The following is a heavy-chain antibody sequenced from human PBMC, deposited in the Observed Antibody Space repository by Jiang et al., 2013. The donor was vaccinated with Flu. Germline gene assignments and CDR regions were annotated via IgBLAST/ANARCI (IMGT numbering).Heavy chain of an antibody. CDR3: ARLDYGSGSYSDYYYYMDV. Sequence: GQGLEWMGGIIPIFGTANYAQKFQGRVTITADESTSTAYMELSSLRSEDTAVYYCARLDYGSGSYSDYYYYMDVWGKGTTVTVSS. CDR2: IIPIFGTA. D-gene: IGHD3-10*01. V-gene: IGHV1-69*01. J-gene: IGHJ6*03.